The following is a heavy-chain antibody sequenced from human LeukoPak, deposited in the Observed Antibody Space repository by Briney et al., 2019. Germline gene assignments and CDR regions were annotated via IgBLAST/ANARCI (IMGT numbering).Heavy chain of an antibody. CDR3: AKDTQSYYYGSGSYYQNFDH. Sequence: GGSLRLSCAASEYTFSDYGMHWVRQTPGKGLEWVAVISYDGSNKYYADSVKGRFTISRDNSKNTLYLQMNSLRAEDTAVFYCAKDTQSYYYGSGSYYQNFDHWGQGTLVTVSS. V-gene: IGHV3-30*18. D-gene: IGHD3-10*01. J-gene: IGHJ4*02. CDR1: EYTFSDYG. CDR2: ISYDGSNK.